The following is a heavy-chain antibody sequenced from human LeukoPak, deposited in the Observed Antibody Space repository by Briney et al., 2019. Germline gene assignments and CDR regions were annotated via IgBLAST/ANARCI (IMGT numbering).Heavy chain of an antibody. CDR1: GYTFTGYY. CDR2: INPNSGGT. CDR3: AIDSYDSSVGYYYMDV. J-gene: IGHJ6*03. V-gene: IGHV1-2*06. D-gene: IGHD3-22*01. Sequence: GASVKVSCKASGYTFTGYYMHWVRQAPGQGLEWMGRINPNSGGTNYAQKFQGRVTMTRDTSISTAYMELSRLRSDDTAVYYCAIDSYDSSVGYYYMDVWGKGTPVTVSS.